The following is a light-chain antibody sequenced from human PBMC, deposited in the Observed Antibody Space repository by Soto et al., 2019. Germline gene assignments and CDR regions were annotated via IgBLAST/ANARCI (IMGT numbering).Light chain of an antibody. V-gene: IGKV1-39*01. Sequence: DIQMTQSPSSLSASVGDRVTITCRASQSISSYLNWYQQKPGKAPKVLIYAASSLQSGVPSRFSGSGSGTDFTLTISSLQPEDFATYYCQQSYSIPTWTVGQGTKVDSK. CDR2: AAS. CDR1: QSISSY. CDR3: QQSYSIPTWT. J-gene: IGKJ1*01.